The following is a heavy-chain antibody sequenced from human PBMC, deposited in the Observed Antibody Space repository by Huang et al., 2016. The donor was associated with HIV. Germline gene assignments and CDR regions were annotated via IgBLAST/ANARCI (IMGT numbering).Heavy chain of an antibody. CDR1: GFIFSNFG. CDR2: ISYDGRRD. V-gene: IGHV3-30*18. CDR3: AKESRWFSDFDQ. Sequence: QVQLVESGGGVVQPGTSLRLSCAASGFIFSNFGMHWVRQAPGKGVEGVAVISYDGRRDRYSDSVKGRFTISRDNDKNTLSLEMNRLRHDDTAVYYCAKESRWFSDFDQWGQGTLVTVSS. J-gene: IGHJ5*02. D-gene: IGHD2-15*01.